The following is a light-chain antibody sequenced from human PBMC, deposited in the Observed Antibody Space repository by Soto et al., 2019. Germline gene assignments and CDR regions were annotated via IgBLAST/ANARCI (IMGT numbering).Light chain of an antibody. CDR1: SSDVGGYNY. Sequence: QSALTQPPSASGSPGQSVTISCTGTSSDVGGYNYVSWYQQHPGKAPKLMIYEVSKRPSGVPDRFSGSKSGNTASLTVFGLQAEDEADYYCSSYAGNNKLVFGGGTKVTVL. J-gene: IGLJ2*01. V-gene: IGLV2-8*01. CDR2: EVS. CDR3: SSYAGNNKLV.